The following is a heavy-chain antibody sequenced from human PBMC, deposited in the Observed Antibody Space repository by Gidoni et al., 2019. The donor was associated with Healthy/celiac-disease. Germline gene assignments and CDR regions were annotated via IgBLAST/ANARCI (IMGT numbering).Heavy chain of an antibody. CDR2: ISSSSSYI. CDR1: GFTFSSYG. V-gene: IGHV3-21*01. D-gene: IGHD2-2*01. CDR3: ARDRVPYSSTSCPGDY. Sequence: EVQLVESGGGLVKPGGSLRLSCAPSGFTFSSYGMNWVRKAPGKGLGWVSSISSSSSYIYYADSVKGRFTISRDNAKNSLYLQMNSLRAEDTAVYYCARDRVPYSSTSCPGDYWGQGTLVTVSS. J-gene: IGHJ4*02.